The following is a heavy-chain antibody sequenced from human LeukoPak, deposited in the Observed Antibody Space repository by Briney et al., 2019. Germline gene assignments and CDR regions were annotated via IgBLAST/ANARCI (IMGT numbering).Heavy chain of an antibody. Sequence: GGSLRLSSAASGFIFSSYAMSWVRQAPGKGLGWFSLLSGSGGSTYYADSVKGRFTISRDNSKNTLYLQMNSLRAEDTAVYYCAKGTAAQDYYVMDVWGQGTTVTVSS. CDR2: LSGSGGST. J-gene: IGHJ6*02. D-gene: IGHD6-13*01. CDR3: AKGTAAQDYYVMDV. V-gene: IGHV3-23*01. CDR1: GFIFSSYA.